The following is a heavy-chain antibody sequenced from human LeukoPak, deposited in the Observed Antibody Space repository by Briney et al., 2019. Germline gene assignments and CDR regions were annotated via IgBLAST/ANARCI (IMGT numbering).Heavy chain of an antibody. J-gene: IGHJ4*02. CDR1: GYTFTSYG. D-gene: IGHD1-26*01. Sequence: EASVKVSCKASGYTFTSYGISWVRQAPGQGLEWMGWISAYNGNTNYAQKLQGRVTMTTDTSTSTAYMELSSLRSEDTAVYYCAREKESGRYPRFDYWGQGTLVTVSS. CDR2: ISAYNGNT. V-gene: IGHV1-18*01. CDR3: AREKESGRYPRFDY.